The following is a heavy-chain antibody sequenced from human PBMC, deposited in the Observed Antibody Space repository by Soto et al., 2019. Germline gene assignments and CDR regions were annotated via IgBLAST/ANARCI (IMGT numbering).Heavy chain of an antibody. Sequence: SVKVSCKASGGTFSSYAISWVRQAPGQGLEWMGGIIPIFGTANYAQKFQGRVTITADESTSTAYMELSSLRSEDTAVYYCAREHRYCSGGSCQSGENWFDAWGQGTLVTVSS. CDR2: IIPIFGTA. V-gene: IGHV1-69*13. D-gene: IGHD2-15*01. CDR3: AREHRYCSGGSCQSGENWFDA. CDR1: GGTFSSYA. J-gene: IGHJ5*02.